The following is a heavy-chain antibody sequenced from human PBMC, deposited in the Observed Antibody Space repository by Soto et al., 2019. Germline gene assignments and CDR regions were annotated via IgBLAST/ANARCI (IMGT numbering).Heavy chain of an antibody. Sequence: QVQLQESGPGLVKPSQTLSLTCTVSGGSISSGGYYWSWIRQHPGKGLEWIGYIYYSGSTYYNPSLKGRVTISVDTSKNQFSLKLRSVTAADTAVYYCASMTTVTTAFDYWGQGTLVTVSS. CDR2: IYYSGST. J-gene: IGHJ4*02. D-gene: IGHD4-17*01. CDR3: ASMTTVTTAFDY. V-gene: IGHV4-31*03. CDR1: GGSISSGGYY.